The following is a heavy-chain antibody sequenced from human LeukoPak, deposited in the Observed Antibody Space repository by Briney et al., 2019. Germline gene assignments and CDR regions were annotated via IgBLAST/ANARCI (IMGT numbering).Heavy chain of an antibody. D-gene: IGHD2-15*01. J-gene: IGHJ1*01. Sequence: GGPLRLSCAAPGFTFSDYWMSWVRQAPGKGLEWVANIKEDGSEKYYVDSVKGRFTISRDNAKKLLYLQMNSLRAEDTAVYYCAGDAGDSGSDRRTATRPFQHWGQGTLVTVSS. V-gene: IGHV3-7*01. CDR3: AGDAGDSGSDRRTATRPFQH. CDR1: GFTFSDYW. CDR2: IKEDGSEK.